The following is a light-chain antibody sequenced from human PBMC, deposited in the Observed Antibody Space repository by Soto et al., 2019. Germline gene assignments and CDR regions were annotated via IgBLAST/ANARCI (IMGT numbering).Light chain of an antibody. J-gene: IGKJ4*01. CDR1: QSVSSN. CDR2: GAS. CDR3: QQRSNWPLT. V-gene: IGKV3D-15*01. Sequence: IVLTQSPATLSVSPGERATLSCRASQSVSSNLAWHQQRPGQAPRLLIYGASTRATGVPARFSGSGSGTEFTLTISSLQSEDFAVYYCQQRSNWPLTFGGGTKVDI.